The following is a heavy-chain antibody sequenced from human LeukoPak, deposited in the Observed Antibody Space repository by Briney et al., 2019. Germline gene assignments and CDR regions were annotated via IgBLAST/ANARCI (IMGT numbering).Heavy chain of an antibody. Sequence: GGSLRLSCAASGFTFSSYSMNWVRQVPGKGPEWVSYITSSGTSKYYADSVKGRFTISRDDAKNSLYLQMNSLRAEDTAVYYCVRDHLWSFDIWGQGTVVTVSS. J-gene: IGHJ3*02. CDR2: ITSSGTSK. CDR3: VRDHLWSFDI. D-gene: IGHD2-21*01. CDR1: GFTFSSYS. V-gene: IGHV3-48*04.